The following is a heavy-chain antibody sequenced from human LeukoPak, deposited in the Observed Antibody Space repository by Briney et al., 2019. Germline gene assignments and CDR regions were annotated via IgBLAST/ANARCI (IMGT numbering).Heavy chain of an antibody. Sequence: GGSLRLSCAASGFTFSSYSMNWVRQAPGKGLEWVSSISSSSSYIYYANSVKGRFTISRDNAKNSLYLQMNSLRAEDTAVYYCATSDSYQSGSYSYWGQGTLVTVSS. CDR3: ATSDSYQSGSYSY. CDR2: ISSSSSYI. CDR1: GFTFSSYS. D-gene: IGHD1-26*01. V-gene: IGHV3-21*01. J-gene: IGHJ4*02.